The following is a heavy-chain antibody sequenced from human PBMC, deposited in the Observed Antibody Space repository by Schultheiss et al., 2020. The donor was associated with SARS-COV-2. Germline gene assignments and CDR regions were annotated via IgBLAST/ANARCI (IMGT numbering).Heavy chain of an antibody. J-gene: IGHJ6*02. CDR1: GGSFSGYY. D-gene: IGHD3-22*01. CDR2: INHSGST. Sequence: SETLSLTCAVYGGSFSGYYWSWIRQPPGKGLEWIGEINHSGSTKYNPSLKSRVTISVDTSKNQFSLKLSSVTAADTAVYYCARLEGSGYPLGYYYGMDVWGQGTTVTVSS. V-gene: IGHV4-34*01. CDR3: ARLEGSGYPLGYYYGMDV.